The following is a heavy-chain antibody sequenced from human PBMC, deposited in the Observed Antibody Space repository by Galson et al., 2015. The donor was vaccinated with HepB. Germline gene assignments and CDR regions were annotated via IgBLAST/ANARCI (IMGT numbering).Heavy chain of an antibody. D-gene: IGHD2-2*01. Sequence: SVKVSCKASGYILTVYNMHWVRQAPGQGLEWMGWINPNSGDTNYAQKFQGRVTITSDTSLSTTYMELSSLRSDETAVYYCARVPYCSTTNCPHDYGMDVWGRGTTVTVSS. J-gene: IGHJ6*02. CDR2: INPNSGDT. CDR3: ARVPYCSTTNCPHDYGMDV. CDR1: GYILTVYN. V-gene: IGHV1-2*02.